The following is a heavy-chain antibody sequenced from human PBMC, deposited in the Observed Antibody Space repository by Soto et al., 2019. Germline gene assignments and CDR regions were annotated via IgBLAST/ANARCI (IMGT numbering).Heavy chain of an antibody. CDR1: GYTFTSYY. V-gene: IGHV1-46*01. D-gene: IGHD1-26*01. J-gene: IGHJ6*02. CDR2: INPSGGST. Sequence: QVQLVQSGAEVKKPGASVKVSCKASGYTFTSYYMHWVRQAPGQGLEWMGIINPSGGSTSYAQKFQGRVTKTRDTSTSTVYMELSSLRSEDTAVYYCARDLGWYHYYYGMDVWGQGTTVTVSS. CDR3: ARDLGWYHYYYGMDV.